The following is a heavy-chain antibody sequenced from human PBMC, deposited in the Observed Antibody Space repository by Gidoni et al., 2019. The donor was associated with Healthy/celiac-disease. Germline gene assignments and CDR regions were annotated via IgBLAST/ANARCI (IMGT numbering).Heavy chain of an antibody. D-gene: IGHD2-21*01. CDR2: ISYDGSNK. CDR3: ARSSSGDVVVIALDY. Sequence: QVQLVESGGGVVQPGRSLRLSCAASGFTFSSYAMHWVRPAPGKGLEWVAVISYDGSNKYYADSVKGRFTISRDNSKNTLYLQMNSLRAEDTAVYYCARSSSGDVVVIALDYWGQGTLVTVSS. CDR1: GFTFSSYA. V-gene: IGHV3-30*04. J-gene: IGHJ4*02.